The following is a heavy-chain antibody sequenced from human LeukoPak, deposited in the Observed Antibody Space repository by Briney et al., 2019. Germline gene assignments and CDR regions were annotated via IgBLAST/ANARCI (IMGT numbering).Heavy chain of an antibody. V-gene: IGHV4-34*01. CDR1: GGSFSGYY. D-gene: IGHD3-22*01. J-gene: IGHJ4*02. CDR2: INHSGST. CDR3: ARGKYDSSGYYYRRFDY. Sequence: SETLSLTCAVYGGSFSGYYWSWIRQPPGKGLEWIGEINHSGSTNYNPSLKSRVTISVDTSKNQFSLKLRSVTAADTAVYYCARGKYDSSGYYYRRFDYWGQGTLVTVSS.